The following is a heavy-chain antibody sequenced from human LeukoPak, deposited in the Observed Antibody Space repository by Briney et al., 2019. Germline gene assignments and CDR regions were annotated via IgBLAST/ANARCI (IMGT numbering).Heavy chain of an antibody. Sequence: PGGSLRLSCAASGFTFSSYAMSWVRQAPGKGLEWVSAISGRGDSTYYADSVKGRFTISRDNGKNSLLLQMNSLRAEDTALYYCARGYSRAAFDIWGQGTVVAVSS. V-gene: IGHV3-23*01. CDR2: ISGRGDST. D-gene: IGHD2-15*01. J-gene: IGHJ3*02. CDR3: ARGYSRAAFDI. CDR1: GFTFSSYA.